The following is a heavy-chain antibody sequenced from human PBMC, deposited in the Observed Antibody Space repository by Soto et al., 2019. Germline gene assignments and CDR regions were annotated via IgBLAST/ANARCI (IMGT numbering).Heavy chain of an antibody. CDR1: GFIFSNNG. CDR3: TIVRVADSALDH. V-gene: IGHV3-30*02. D-gene: IGHD3-10*02. J-gene: IGHJ4*02. Sequence: PGGSLRLSCVVSGFIFSNNGMHWVRQTPGKGLEWVAFMSYDGSDTFYADSVKGLFTISRDNSKNTLFLHMSNLRAEHTAMYYCTIVRVADSALDHWGQGTLVTVSS. CDR2: MSYDGSDT.